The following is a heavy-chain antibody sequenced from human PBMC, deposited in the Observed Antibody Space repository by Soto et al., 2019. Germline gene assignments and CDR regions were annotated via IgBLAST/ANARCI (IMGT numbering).Heavy chain of an antibody. CDR2: IYHSGGT. Sequence: QVQLQESGPGLVKPSETLSLTCTVSGGSISGYYWSWIRQPPGKGLEYIAYIYHSGGTNYNPSLKSRVPISVDTSKNQFSLKLNSVTAADTAIYYCTSRPRGSYGYSDLWGRGTLVTVSS. J-gene: IGHJ2*01. CDR1: GGSISGYY. V-gene: IGHV4-59*08. CDR3: TSRPRGSYGYSDL.